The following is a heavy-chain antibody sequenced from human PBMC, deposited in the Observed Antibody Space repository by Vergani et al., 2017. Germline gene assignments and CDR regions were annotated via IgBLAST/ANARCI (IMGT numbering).Heavy chain of an antibody. D-gene: IGHD2/OR15-2a*01. CDR2: IYPGDSDT. CDR1: GYSFTSYW. V-gene: IGHV5-51*01. CDR3: ASPRAPDYLPSVDAFDI. J-gene: IGHJ3*02. Sequence: EVQLVQSGAAVKKPGESLKISCTGSGYSFTSYWIGWVRQMPGKGLEWMGIIYPGDSDTRYSPSFQGQVTISADKSNSTAYLQWSSLKASDTAMYYCASPRAPDYLPSVDAFDIWGQGTMVTVSS.